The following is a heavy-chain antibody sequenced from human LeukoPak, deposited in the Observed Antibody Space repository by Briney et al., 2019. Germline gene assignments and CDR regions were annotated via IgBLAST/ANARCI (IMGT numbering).Heavy chain of an antibody. CDR3: SGRDSSRSPRAY. CDR1: GITFTDFW. J-gene: IGHJ4*02. CDR2: IKPDGNEK. D-gene: IGHD2-2*01. V-gene: IGHV3-7*01. Sequence: GESLKISCAASGITFTDFWMNWVRLAPGRGLEWLANIKPDGNEKYYVDSVKGRFAISRDNAKNEVYLEMNSLRAEDTGVYYCSGRDSSRSPRAYWGQGTLVSVSS.